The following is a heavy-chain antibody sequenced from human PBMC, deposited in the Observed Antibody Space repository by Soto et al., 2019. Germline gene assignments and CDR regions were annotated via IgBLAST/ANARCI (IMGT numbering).Heavy chain of an antibody. CDR1: GFTFSSSA. CDR2: VSGSGGTT. V-gene: IGHV3-23*01. Sequence: EVQLLDSGGGLVQPGGSLRLSCAASGFTFSSSAMSWVRQAPGKGLEWVSAVSGSGGTTYYAVSVRGRFTISRDNSKNTLYLQMNSLRAEDTAIYFCARCTVDRIVTSGWCHYLDPWGQGTLVTVSS. CDR3: ARCTVDRIVTSGWCHYLDP. D-gene: IGHD6-19*01. J-gene: IGHJ5*02.